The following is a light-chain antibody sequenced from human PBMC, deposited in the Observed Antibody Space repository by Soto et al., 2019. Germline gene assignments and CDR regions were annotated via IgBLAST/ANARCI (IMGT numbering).Light chain of an antibody. CDR3: QQYYSTPT. CDR1: QSVLYSSNNKNY. CDR2: WAS. V-gene: IGKV4-1*01. J-gene: IGKJ1*01. Sequence: DIVMTQSPDSLAVSLGERATINCKSSQSVLYSSNNKNYLAWYQQKPGQPPKLRIYWASTRESGVPDRFSGSGSGTDITLTISSLQAEDVAVYYCQQYYSTPTFGQGTKVEIK.